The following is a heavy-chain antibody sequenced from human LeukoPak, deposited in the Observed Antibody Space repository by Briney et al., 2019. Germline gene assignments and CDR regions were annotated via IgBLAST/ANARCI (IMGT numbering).Heavy chain of an antibody. CDR2: IYHSGST. D-gene: IGHD6-19*01. CDR1: GGSISSGGFS. Sequence: SETLSLTCAVSGGSISSGGFSLTWIRQPPGKGLEWIGYIYHSGSTYYSPSLESRVTISVDRSKNQFSLNLSSVTAADMAVYYCARIADQWWFDPWGQGTLVTVSS. V-gene: IGHV4-30-2*01. J-gene: IGHJ5*02. CDR3: ARIADQWWFDP.